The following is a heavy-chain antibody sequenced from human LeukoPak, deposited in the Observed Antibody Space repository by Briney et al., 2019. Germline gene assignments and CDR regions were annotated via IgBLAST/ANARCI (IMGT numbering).Heavy chain of an antibody. V-gene: IGHV4-59*01. D-gene: IGHD3-22*01. CDR1: GGSISNYY. CDR3: ARDSRYDSSGHAP. CDR2: IYGSGST. J-gene: IGHJ5*02. Sequence: PSETLSLTCTVSGGSISNYYWSWIRQPPGKGLEWIGYIYGSGSTSSNPSLKSRVTISVDTSKSQFSLNLSSLTTADTAVYFCARDSRYDSSGHAPWGQGSLVTVSS.